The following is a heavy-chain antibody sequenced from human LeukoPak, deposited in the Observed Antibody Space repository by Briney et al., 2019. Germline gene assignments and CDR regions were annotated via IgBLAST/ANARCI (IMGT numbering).Heavy chain of an antibody. CDR1: GGSISSYH. D-gene: IGHD3-16*01. Sequence: SETLSLTCTVSGGSISSYHWSWIRQPPGKGLEWIGYIYYSGSTNYNPSLKSRVTISVDTSKNQFSLKLSSVTAADTAVYYCARGRGGTDFDYWGQGTLVTVSS. J-gene: IGHJ4*02. CDR3: ARGRGGTDFDY. V-gene: IGHV4-59*01. CDR2: IYYSGST.